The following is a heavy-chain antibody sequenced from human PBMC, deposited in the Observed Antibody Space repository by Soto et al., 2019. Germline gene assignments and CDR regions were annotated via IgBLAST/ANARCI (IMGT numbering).Heavy chain of an antibody. J-gene: IGHJ4*02. CDR3: AKGLSSGYYFDY. CDR1: GFTFSSYA. D-gene: IGHD6-25*01. CDR2: ISGSGGST. V-gene: IGHV3-23*01. Sequence: LRLSCAASGFTFSSYAMSWVRQAPGKGLEWVSAISGSGGSTYYADSVKGRFTISRDNSKNTLYLQMNSLRAEDTAVYYCAKGLSSGYYFDYWGQGTLVTVSS.